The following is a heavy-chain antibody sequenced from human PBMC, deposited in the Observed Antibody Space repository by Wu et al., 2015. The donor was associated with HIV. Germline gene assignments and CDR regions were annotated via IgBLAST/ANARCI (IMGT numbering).Heavy chain of an antibody. D-gene: IGHD3-22*01. CDR2: INPNDGGT. Sequence: QVQLVQSGAEVKKPGASVKVSCKASGYTFTAYYMHWVRQAPGQGLEWMGLINPNDGGTNYAQKFQGRVTMTRDTSISTAYMELSRLKSDDTAVYYCARVRAGYYYDSSGWTHAFDIWGQGTMVTVSS. CDR1: GYTFTAYY. J-gene: IGHJ3*02. V-gene: IGHV1-2*02. CDR3: ARVRAGYYYDSSGWTHAFDI.